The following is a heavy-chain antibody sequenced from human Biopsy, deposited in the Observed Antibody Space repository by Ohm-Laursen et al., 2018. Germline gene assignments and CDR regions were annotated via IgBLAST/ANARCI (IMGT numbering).Heavy chain of an antibody. CDR3: ARGPYGDNAGAFDV. J-gene: IGHJ3*01. Sequence: SDTLSLTCAVDGGSFSGYDWTWIRRPPGKGLEWVGEFSHTGTTIYNPSLKSRLTISVDKFKNHFSLRLTSVTAADTATYFCARGPYGDNAGAFDVWGQGTVVTVSS. V-gene: IGHV4-34*01. CDR1: GGSFSGYD. D-gene: IGHD4/OR15-4a*01. CDR2: FSHTGTT.